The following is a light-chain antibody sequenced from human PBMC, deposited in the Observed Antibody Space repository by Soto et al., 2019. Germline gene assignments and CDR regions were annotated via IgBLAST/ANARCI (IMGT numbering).Light chain of an antibody. V-gene: IGKV1-5*03. CDR2: QTS. CDR3: QRYNSDSET. J-gene: IGKJ1*01. Sequence: DIQMTQSPSTLSASVGDRVTITCRASQSISNSLAWFQQKPGKAPIVLIYQTSKLHNGVPSRFSGSGSGTEFTLTISGLQPDDFATYYCQRYNSDSETFGQGTKVEIK. CDR1: QSISNS.